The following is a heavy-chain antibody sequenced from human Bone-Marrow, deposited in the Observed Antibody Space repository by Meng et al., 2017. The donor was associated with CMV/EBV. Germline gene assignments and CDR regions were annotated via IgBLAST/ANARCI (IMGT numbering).Heavy chain of an antibody. Sequence: SLKISCAASGFTFDDYGMSWVRQAPGKGLEWVSGISWNSGSIGYADSVKGRFTISRDNAKNSLYLQMNSLRAEDTALYYCAKEPRPYDSSGWGQGTLVTVSS. CDR2: ISWNSGSI. J-gene: IGHJ4*02. D-gene: IGHD3-22*01. V-gene: IGHV3-9*01. CDR1: GFTFDDYG. CDR3: AKEPRPYDSSG.